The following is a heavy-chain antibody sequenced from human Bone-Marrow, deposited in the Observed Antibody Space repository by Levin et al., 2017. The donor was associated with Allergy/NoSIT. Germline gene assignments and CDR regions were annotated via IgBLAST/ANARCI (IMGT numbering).Heavy chain of an antibody. CDR3: ARSEMTTIEVVDY. CDR1: GFRFSDHY. CDR2: LSTSGETR. J-gene: IGHJ4*02. Sequence: GGSLRLSCSASGFRFSDHYMNWIRQAPGKGLEWISFLSTSGETRYSADSVRGRFTSSRDNAKNSPYLQMNNLRAEDTAVYYCARSEMTTIEVVDYWGQGTLVTVSS. V-gene: IGHV3-11*01. D-gene: IGHD5-24*01.